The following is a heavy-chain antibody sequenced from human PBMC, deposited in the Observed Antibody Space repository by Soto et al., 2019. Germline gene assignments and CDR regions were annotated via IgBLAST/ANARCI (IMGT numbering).Heavy chain of an antibody. Sequence: QVQLVQSGDEVTKPGASVRVSCEAFGYTFTNYGINWLRQLPGQGLEWMGWISAYNGDTNFAQNLQGRVTLTTDTSTDTAYMELRSLRFDDTAVYFCARDRLGNVLYSGMDVWGQGTTVTVSS. CDR2: ISAYNGDT. CDR3: ARDRLGNVLYSGMDV. D-gene: IGHD1-1*01. V-gene: IGHV1-18*01. CDR1: GYTFTNYG. J-gene: IGHJ6*02.